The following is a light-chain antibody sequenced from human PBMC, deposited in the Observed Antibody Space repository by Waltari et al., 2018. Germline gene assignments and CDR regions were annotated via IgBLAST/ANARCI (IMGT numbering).Light chain of an antibody. V-gene: IGLV6-57*02. CDR2: EDT. CDR1: RARIATHY. Sequence: NVILTQPHSVSEFPGKTVTITCTATRARIATHYAQWYQQRPGSGPTTVIYEDTQRPSGVPARFSGSIDSSSNSASLTISGLQPEDEADYYCQSYDDFDWIFGGGTKLTVL. J-gene: IGLJ3*02. CDR3: QSYDDFDWI.